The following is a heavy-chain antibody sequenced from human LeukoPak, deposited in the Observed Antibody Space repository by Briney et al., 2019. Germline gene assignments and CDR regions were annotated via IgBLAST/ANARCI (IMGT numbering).Heavy chain of an antibody. Sequence: GGSLRLSCAASGFTFSSYAMSWVRQAPGQGLEWVSAISGSGGSTYYADSVKGRFTISRDNSKNTLYLQMNSLRAEDTAVYYCAKGWRRVSYYFDYWGQGTLVTVSS. J-gene: IGHJ4*02. D-gene: IGHD3-3*01. CDR3: AKGWRRVSYYFDY. V-gene: IGHV3-23*01. CDR1: GFTFSSYA. CDR2: ISGSGGST.